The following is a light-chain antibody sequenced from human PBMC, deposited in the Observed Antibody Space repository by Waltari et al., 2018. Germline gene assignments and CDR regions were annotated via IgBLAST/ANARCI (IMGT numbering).Light chain of an antibody. CDR1: QGISSY. Sequence: AIRIPQSPSPLPASTGDRVTITCRASQGISSYLAWYQQKPGKAPKLLIYGASTLQSGVPSRFSGSGSGTDFTLTISCLQSEDFATYYCQQYHNYPFFGGGTRVEIK. CDR3: QQYHNYPF. V-gene: IGKV1-8*01. CDR2: GAS. J-gene: IGKJ4*01.